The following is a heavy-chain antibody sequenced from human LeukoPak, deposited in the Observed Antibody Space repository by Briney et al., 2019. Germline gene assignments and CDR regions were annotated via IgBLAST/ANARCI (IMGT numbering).Heavy chain of an antibody. CDR1: GGSISNYY. Sequence: KSSETLSLTCTVSGGSISNYYWTWIRQSPGKTLEWIGCSHKSGSTHYNPSLRSRVTISVDTSKNQFSLKLSSVTAADTAVYYCARQRSSSSWPLKRGYFDYWGQGTLVTVSP. J-gene: IGHJ4*02. CDR3: ARQRSSSSWPLKRGYFDY. CDR2: SHKSGST. D-gene: IGHD6-13*01. V-gene: IGHV4-59*08.